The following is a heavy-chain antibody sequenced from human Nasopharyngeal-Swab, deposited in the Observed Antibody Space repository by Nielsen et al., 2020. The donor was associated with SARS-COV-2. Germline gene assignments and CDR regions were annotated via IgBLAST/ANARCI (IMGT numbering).Heavy chain of an antibody. Sequence: GESLTISCMASGYSFVNHWIGWVRQKPGKGLEWMGMVYPGNSEVAYSPSFQGQVTISADKSINTAYLQWSSLRASDTAMYFCARRAARDGYNYEVDPWGQGTLVTVSS. CDR1: GYSFVNHW. CDR2: VYPGNSEV. CDR3: ARRAARDGYNYEVDP. J-gene: IGHJ5*02. D-gene: IGHD5-24*01. V-gene: IGHV5-51*01.